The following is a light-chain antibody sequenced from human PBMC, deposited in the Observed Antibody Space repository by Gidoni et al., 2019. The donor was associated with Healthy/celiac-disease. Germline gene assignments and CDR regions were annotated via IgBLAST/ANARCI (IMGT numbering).Light chain of an antibody. V-gene: IGLV1-40*01. CDR3: QSYDSSLSGWGV. CDR2: GNS. CDR1: SSNIGAGYA. Sequence: QSVLTQPPSVSGAPGQRVTISCTGSSSNIGAGYAVHWYQQLPGTAPKLPIYGNSNRPSGVPDRFSGSKSGTSASLAITGLQAEDEADYYCQSYDSSLSGWGVFGGGTKLTVL. J-gene: IGLJ3*02.